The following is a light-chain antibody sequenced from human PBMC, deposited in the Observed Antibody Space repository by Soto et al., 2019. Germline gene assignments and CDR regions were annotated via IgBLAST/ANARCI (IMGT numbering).Light chain of an antibody. J-gene: IGKJ1*01. Sequence: EIVMTQSPVTLSVSPGERATLSCRASQNISSNLAWYQQKPGQGPRLLIYGASTRARGIPARISGSGSGTEFTLTISSLQSEDFAIYFCQQYNNWPPWTFGQGTKVDIK. CDR1: QNISSN. CDR2: GAS. CDR3: QQYNNWPPWT. V-gene: IGKV3D-15*01.